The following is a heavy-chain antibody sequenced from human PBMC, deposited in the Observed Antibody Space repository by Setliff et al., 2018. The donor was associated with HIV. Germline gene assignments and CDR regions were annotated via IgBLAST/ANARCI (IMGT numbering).Heavy chain of an antibody. CDR3: ASDPSYGSSLYYYMDA. CDR1: GFTFSTYA. Sequence: LRLSCAASGFTFSTYAMNWVRQTPGKGLEWVSYISASSANIHYADSVRGRFTISRDNAKNSLYLQMNSLRGDDTAVYYCASDPSYGSSLYYYMDAWGKGTTVTVSS. CDR2: ISASSANI. V-gene: IGHV3-48*01. D-gene: IGHD6-13*01. J-gene: IGHJ6*03.